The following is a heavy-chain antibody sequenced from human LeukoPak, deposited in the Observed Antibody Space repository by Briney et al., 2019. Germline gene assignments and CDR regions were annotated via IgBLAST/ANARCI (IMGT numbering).Heavy chain of an antibody. J-gene: IGHJ4*02. CDR1: GFTFSSYA. CDR2: ITISAFST. CDR3: SKDARDWRPYYFDY. D-gene: IGHD2-21*02. V-gene: IGHV3-23*01. Sequence: GGSLRLSCAASGFTFSSYAMSWVRQAPGEGLEWVSSITISAFSTYYADFVKGRFTISRDNSKNTLYLQMNILRAEDTAVYYCSKDARDWRPYYFDYWGQGTLVTVSS.